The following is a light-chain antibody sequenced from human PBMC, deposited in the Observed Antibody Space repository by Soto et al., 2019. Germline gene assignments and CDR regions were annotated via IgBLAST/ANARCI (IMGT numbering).Light chain of an antibody. CDR1: QSLLHSDGRTY. CDR2: ELF. CDR3: LQTIHLPIT. V-gene: IGKV2D-29*01. Sequence: DIVMTQTPLSLAVTPGQPASISCKSSQSLLHSDGRTYLYWYLQKPGQPPQLLINELFNRFSGVPDRFRGSGSGTYFTLKISRVEAEDGGVFYCLQTIHLPITFGQGTRLEIE. J-gene: IGKJ5*01.